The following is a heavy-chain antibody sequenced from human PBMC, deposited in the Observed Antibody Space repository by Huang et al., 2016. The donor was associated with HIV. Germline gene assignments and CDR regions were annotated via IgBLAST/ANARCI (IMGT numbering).Heavy chain of an antibody. D-gene: IGHD3-22*01. CDR3: ARQLYDNTGYLMGARLHD. V-gene: IGHV1-69*13. CDR1: GGTFSNYA. J-gene: IGHJ4*02. Sequence: QVQLVQSGAEVKKVGSSVKVSCKASGGTFSNYAISWVRLAPGHGLEWMGGIIPIFGTANFVQKFQGRFTITADGSTSTAYLELSSLRSEDTAVYFCARQLYDNTGYLMGARLHDWGQGTLVTVSS. CDR2: IIPIFGTA.